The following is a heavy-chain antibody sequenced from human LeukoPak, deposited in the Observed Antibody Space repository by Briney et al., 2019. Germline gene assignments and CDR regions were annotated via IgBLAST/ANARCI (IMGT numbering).Heavy chain of an antibody. J-gene: IGHJ4*02. CDR2: IYYSGST. D-gene: IGHD4-17*01. CDR3: ARLNGDYPYYFDY. Sequence: SETLSLTCTVSGGSISSSSYYWGWIRQPPGKGLEWIGSIYYSGSTYYNPSLKSRVTISVDTSKNQFSLKLSSETAADTAVYYCARLNGDYPYYFDYWGQGTLVTVSS. V-gene: IGHV4-39*01. CDR1: GGSISSSSYY.